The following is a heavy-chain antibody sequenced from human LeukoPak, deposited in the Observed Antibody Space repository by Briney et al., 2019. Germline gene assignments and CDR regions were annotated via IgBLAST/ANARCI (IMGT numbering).Heavy chain of an antibody. D-gene: IGHD1-26*01. J-gene: IGHJ4*02. CDR3: ARSWSGSLDY. Sequence: SQNLSLTCAISGDSVSSKSAAWNWIRQSPSRGLEWLGRTYYRSKWYNDYALSVKSRIIINPDTSNQFSLQLNSVTPDDTAVYYCARSWSGSLDYWGQGTLVTVSS. CDR1: GDSVSSKSAA. CDR2: TYYRSKWYN. V-gene: IGHV6-1*01.